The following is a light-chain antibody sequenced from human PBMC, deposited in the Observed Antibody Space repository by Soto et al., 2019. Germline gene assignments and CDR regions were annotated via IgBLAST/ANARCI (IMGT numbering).Light chain of an antibody. CDR1: QSVNNN. Sequence: EIVMTQSPVTLSVSPGERATLSCTASQSVNNNVAWYQQKPGHTPRLLIYSASIGATGTPARFSGSGSGSDFTLTISSLQSDDVATYYCQQYNTYRAFGQGTKVDIK. CDR3: QQYNTYRA. J-gene: IGKJ1*01. V-gene: IGKV3-15*01. CDR2: SAS.